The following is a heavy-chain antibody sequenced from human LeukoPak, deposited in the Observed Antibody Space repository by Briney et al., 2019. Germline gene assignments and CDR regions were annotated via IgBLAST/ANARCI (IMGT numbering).Heavy chain of an antibody. CDR1: GYTFTSYA. CDR3: ARDKGSFWSGYYTFDY. J-gene: IGHJ4*02. D-gene: IGHD3-3*01. CDR2: INAGNGNT. Sequence: ASVTVSCKASGYTFTSYAMHWVRQAPGQRLEWMGWINAGNGNTKYSQKFQGRVTITRDTSASTAYMELSSLRSEDTAVYYCARDKGSFWSGYYTFDYWGQGTLVTVSS. V-gene: IGHV1-3*01.